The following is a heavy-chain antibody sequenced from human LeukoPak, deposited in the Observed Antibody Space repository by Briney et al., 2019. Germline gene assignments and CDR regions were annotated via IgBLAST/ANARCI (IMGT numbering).Heavy chain of an antibody. J-gene: IGHJ6*04. CDR3: ARDPDIVVVPAEIHGMDV. CDR2: ISAYNGNT. V-gene: IGHV1-18*04. D-gene: IGHD2-2*01. Sequence: GASVKVSCKASGYTFTSYGISWVRQAPGQRLEWRGWISAYNGNTKYAQKLQGRVTMTTDTSTSTHSMELRSLRSDDTDVYNCARDPDIVVVPAEIHGMDVWGKGTTVTVSS. CDR1: GYTFTSYG.